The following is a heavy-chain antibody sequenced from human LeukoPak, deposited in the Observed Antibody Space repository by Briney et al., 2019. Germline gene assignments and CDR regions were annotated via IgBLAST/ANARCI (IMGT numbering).Heavy chain of an antibody. D-gene: IGHD3-22*01. CDR2: VSYDGGSE. CDR3: ASNFYDVGGYYYRTPVQY. CDR1: RFTFTTFSDHV. J-gene: IGHJ4*02. V-gene: IGHV3-30*09. Sequence: GGSLRLSCAASRFTFTTFSDHVMHWARQAPGKGLEWVAAVSYDGGSEYYADSVKGRFAVSRDNSKNTPYLQMRSLRPEDTAVYYCASNFYDVGGYYYRTPVQYWGQGTPVTVSS.